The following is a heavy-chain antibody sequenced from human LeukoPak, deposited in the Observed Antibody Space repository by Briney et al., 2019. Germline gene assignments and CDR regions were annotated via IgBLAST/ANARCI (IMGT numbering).Heavy chain of an antibody. CDR2: INHSGST. D-gene: IGHD2-2*01. CDR3: ARGSPPDIVVVPAASLRFDP. Sequence: SETLSLTCAVYGGSFSDYYWSWIRQPPGKGLEWIGEINHSGSTNYNPSLKSRVTISVDTSKNQFSLKLSSVTAADTAVYYCARGSPPDIVVVPAASLRFDPRGQGTLVTVSS. CDR1: GGSFSDYY. V-gene: IGHV4-34*01. J-gene: IGHJ5*02.